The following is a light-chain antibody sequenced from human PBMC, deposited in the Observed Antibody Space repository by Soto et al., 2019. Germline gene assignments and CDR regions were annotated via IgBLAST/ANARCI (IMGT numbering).Light chain of an antibody. CDR1: QSFSSTS. CDR2: GAS. Sequence: EVVLTPSPGTLSLSPGERATLSCRASQSFSSTSLAWYQQKPGQAPRLLIYGASNRATGIPDRFSGSGSGTDFILTISRLEPEDFAVYYCQQYDSSPRTFGQGTKVDIK. V-gene: IGKV3-20*01. J-gene: IGKJ1*01. CDR3: QQYDSSPRT.